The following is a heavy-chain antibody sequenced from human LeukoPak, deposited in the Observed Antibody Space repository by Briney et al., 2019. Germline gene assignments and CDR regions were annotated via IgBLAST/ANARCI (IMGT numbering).Heavy chain of an antibody. Sequence: GGSLRLSCAASGFTFSSYWMSWVRQAPGKGLVWVSRINSDGSSTSYADSVKGRFTISRDDAKNTLYLQMNSLRAEDTAVYYCARDRPYYDFWSGYYPFDYWGQGTLVTVSS. V-gene: IGHV3-74*01. J-gene: IGHJ4*02. CDR1: GFTFSSYW. CDR2: INSDGSST. CDR3: ARDRPYYDFWSGYYPFDY. D-gene: IGHD3-3*01.